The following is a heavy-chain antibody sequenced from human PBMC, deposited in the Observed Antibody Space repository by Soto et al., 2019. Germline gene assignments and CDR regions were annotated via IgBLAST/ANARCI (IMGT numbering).Heavy chain of an antibody. CDR2: IYYSGST. J-gene: IGHJ4*02. D-gene: IGHD3-3*01. CDR1: GGSISSSSYY. Sequence: KTSETLSLTCTVSGGSISSSSYYWGWIRQPPGKGLEWIGSIYYSGSTYYNPSLKGRVTISVDTSKNQFSLKLSSVTAADTAVYYCARRRITIFGVVTHGQEFDYWGQGTLVTVSS. V-gene: IGHV4-39*01. CDR3: ARRRITIFGVVTHGQEFDY.